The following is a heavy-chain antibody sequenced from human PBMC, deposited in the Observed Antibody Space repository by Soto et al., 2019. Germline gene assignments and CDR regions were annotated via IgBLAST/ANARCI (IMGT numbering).Heavy chain of an antibody. J-gene: IGHJ4*02. D-gene: IGHD3-22*01. CDR3: GGKNYDSSSYFDY. Sequence: PSETLSLTCTVSGGSISSYYWSWIRQPPGKGLEWIGYMYYSGSTNYNPSLKSRVTISVDTSKNQFSLKLSSVTAADTAVYYCGGKNYDSSSYFDYWGQGTLVTVSS. V-gene: IGHV4-59*01. CDR1: GGSISSYY. CDR2: MYYSGST.